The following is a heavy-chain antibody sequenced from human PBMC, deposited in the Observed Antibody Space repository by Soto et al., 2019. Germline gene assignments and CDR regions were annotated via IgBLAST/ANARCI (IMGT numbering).Heavy chain of an antibody. V-gene: IGHV3-23*01. Sequence: EVQLLESGGGLVQPGGSLRLSCAASGLRVSSFAMTWVRQAPGKGLEWISSVNGDGTATYYANSVKGRFTISRDTSKNTLYLQMDSLRAEDTAVYYCAKITRYWGQGTLVTVSS. CDR2: VNGDGTAT. CDR1: GLRVSSFA. CDR3: AKITRY. D-gene: IGHD3-16*01. J-gene: IGHJ4*02.